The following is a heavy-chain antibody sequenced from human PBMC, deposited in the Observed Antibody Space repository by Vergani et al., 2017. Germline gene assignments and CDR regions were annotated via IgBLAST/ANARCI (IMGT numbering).Heavy chain of an antibody. CDR3: ARDDTVTLNYYYYYGMDV. D-gene: IGHD4-17*01. Sequence: VQLVESGGGLVKPGGSLRLSCAASGFTFSSYSMNWVRQAPGKGLEWVSSISSSSSYIYYADSVKGRFTISRDNAKNSLYLQMNSLRAEDTAVYYCARDDTVTLNYYYYYGMDVWGQGTTVTVSS. J-gene: IGHJ6*02. V-gene: IGHV3-21*01. CDR1: GFTFSSYS. CDR2: ISSSSSYI.